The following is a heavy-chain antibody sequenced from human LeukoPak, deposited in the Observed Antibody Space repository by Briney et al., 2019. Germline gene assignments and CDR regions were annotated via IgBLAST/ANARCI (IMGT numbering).Heavy chain of an antibody. J-gene: IGHJ6*03. CDR1: GYTFTSYA. Sequence: ASVKVSCKASGYTFTSYAMDWVRQAPGQRLEWMGWINAGNGNTKYSQKFQGRVTMTRDTSISTAYMELSRLRSDDTAVYYCARAGVVSPRQYYYMDVWGKGTTVTVS. V-gene: IGHV1-3*01. D-gene: IGHD3-3*01. CDR3: ARAGVVSPRQYYYMDV. CDR2: INAGNGNT.